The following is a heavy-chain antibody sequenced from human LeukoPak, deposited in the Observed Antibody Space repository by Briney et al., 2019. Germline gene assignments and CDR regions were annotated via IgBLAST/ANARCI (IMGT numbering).Heavy chain of an antibody. CDR2: IIPIFGTA. CDR3: ARERNEGSDAGVDY. V-gene: IGHV1-69*13. D-gene: IGHD3-10*01. Sequence: AASVKVSCKASGGTFSSYAISWVRQAPGQGLEWMGGIIPIFGTANYAQKFQGRVAITADESTSTAYMELSSLRSEDTAVYYCARERNEGSDAGVDYWGQGTLVTVSS. J-gene: IGHJ4*02. CDR1: GGTFSSYA.